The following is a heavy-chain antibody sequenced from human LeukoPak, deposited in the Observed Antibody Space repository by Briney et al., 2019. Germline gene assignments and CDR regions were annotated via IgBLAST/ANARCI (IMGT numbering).Heavy chain of an antibody. J-gene: IGHJ4*02. Sequence: GGSLRLSCAASGTTFGRFWMSWVRQAPEKGLQWVANINQDGSEKHYVDSVKGRFTISRDNAENSLYLQMNSLRAEDTAVYYCASGGHLDYWGQGALVTVAS. CDR1: GTTFGRFW. D-gene: IGHD3-16*01. CDR3: ASGGHLDY. V-gene: IGHV3-7*03. CDR2: INQDGSEK.